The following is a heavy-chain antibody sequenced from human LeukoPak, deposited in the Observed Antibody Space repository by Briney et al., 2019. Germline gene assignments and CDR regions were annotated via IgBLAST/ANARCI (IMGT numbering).Heavy chain of an antibody. J-gene: IGHJ5*02. CDR1: GGSIGSSSYY. Sequence: SETLSLTCTVSGGSIGSSSYYWSWIRQPPGKGLEWIGSIYYSGSTYYNPSLQSRVTISVDTSKNQFSLKLSSVTAADTAVYYCARGLRYFDWLLSFRFDPWGQGTLVTVSS. V-gene: IGHV4-39*01. CDR3: ARGLRYFDWLLSFRFDP. CDR2: IYYSGST. D-gene: IGHD3-9*01.